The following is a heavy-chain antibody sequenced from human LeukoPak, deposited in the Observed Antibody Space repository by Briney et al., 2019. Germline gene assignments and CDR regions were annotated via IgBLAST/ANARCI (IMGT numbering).Heavy chain of an antibody. V-gene: IGHV3-48*03. CDR1: GFTFSGYA. Sequence: RGSLRLSCAASGFTFSGYAMNWVRQAPGKGLEWVSYISSSGNIIYYADSVKGRFTISRDNAKDSLYLQMNSLRAEDTAVYYCARSGGNLDCWGQGSLVTVSS. CDR3: ARSGGNLDC. J-gene: IGHJ4*02. CDR2: ISSSGNII. D-gene: IGHD4-23*01.